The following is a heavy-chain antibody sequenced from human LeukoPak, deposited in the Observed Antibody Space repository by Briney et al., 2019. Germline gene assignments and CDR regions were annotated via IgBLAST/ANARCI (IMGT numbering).Heavy chain of an antibody. Sequence: GGSLRLSCAASGFTFRSYAMSWVREAPARGLEWVSSLRGNGDTFYADSVKGRFTLSRDESRNTVYLHLSKLRVEDTAVYYCAKASWVSTADAVLWGQGTVVTVSS. J-gene: IGHJ4*02. V-gene: IGHV3-23*01. CDR3: AKASWVSTADAVL. CDR2: LRGNGDT. D-gene: IGHD3-16*01. CDR1: GFTFRSYA.